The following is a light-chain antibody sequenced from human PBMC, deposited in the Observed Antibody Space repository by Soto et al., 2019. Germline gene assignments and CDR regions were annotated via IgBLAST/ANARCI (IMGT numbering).Light chain of an antibody. CDR1: QSVSSSY. CDR2: GAS. J-gene: IGKJ1*01. CDR3: QQYGSSPWT. Sequence: EIVLTQSPGTLSLSPGERATLSCRASQSVSSSYLAWYQQQAGQAPRLLIYGASSRATGIPDRFSGSGSGTDFPLTISRLEPEDVAVYYWQQYGSSPWTFGQGTKVEIK. V-gene: IGKV3-20*01.